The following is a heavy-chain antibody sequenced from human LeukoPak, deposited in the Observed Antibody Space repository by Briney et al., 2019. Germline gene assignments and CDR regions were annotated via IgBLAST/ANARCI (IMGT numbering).Heavy chain of an antibody. D-gene: IGHD3-22*01. V-gene: IGHV4-39*07. CDR2: IYYSGST. CDR3: ARAHYYDSSGYSPYYFDY. J-gene: IGHJ4*02. CDR1: GGSISSSSYY. Sequence: SETLSLTCTVSGGSISSSSYYWGWIRQPPGKGLEWIGSIYYSGSTYYNPSLKSRVTISVDTSKNQFSLKLSSVTAADTAVYYCARAHYYDSSGYSPYYFDYWGQGTLVTVSS.